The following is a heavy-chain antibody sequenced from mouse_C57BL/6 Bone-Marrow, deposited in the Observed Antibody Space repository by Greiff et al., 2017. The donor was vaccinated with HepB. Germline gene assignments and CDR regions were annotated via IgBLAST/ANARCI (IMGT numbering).Heavy chain of an antibody. V-gene: IGHV14-4*01. CDR3: TTKAVYGPWFAY. J-gene: IGHJ3*01. CDR2: IDPENGDT. Sequence: EVQLQHSGAELVRPGASVKLSCTASGFNIKDDYMHWVKQRPEQGLEWIGWIDPENGDTEYASKFQGKATITADTSSNTAYLQLSSLTSEDTAVYYCTTKAVYGPWFAYWGQGTLVTVSA. CDR1: GFNIKDDY. D-gene: IGHD1-1*01.